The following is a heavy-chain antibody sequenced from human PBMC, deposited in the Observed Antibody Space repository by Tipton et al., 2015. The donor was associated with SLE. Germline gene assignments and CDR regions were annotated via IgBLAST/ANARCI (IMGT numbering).Heavy chain of an antibody. CDR3: ARGVFGGSFDY. Sequence: TLSLTCAVYGGSFSGYYWSWIRQPPGKGLEWIGEINHSGSTNYNPSLKSRVTISVDTSKNQFSLKLSSVTAADTAVYYCARGVFGGSFDYWGQGTLVTVSS. CDR2: INHSGST. V-gene: IGHV4-34*01. J-gene: IGHJ4*02. CDR1: GGSFSGYY. D-gene: IGHD3-10*01.